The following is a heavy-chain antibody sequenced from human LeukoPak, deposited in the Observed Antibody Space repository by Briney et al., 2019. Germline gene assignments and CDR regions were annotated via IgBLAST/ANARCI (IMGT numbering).Heavy chain of an antibody. Sequence: GGSLRLSXAASGFTFSSYAMSWVRQAPGKGLEWVSAISGSGGSTYYADSVKGRFTISRDNSKNTLYLQMNSLRAEDTAVYYCAKNANYDILTGRIDYWGQGTLVTVSS. CDR2: ISGSGGST. J-gene: IGHJ4*02. D-gene: IGHD3-9*01. CDR3: AKNANYDILTGRIDY. V-gene: IGHV3-23*01. CDR1: GFTFSSYA.